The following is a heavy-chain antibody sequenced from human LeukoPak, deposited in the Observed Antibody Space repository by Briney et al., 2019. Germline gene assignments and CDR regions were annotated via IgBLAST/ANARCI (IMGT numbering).Heavy chain of an antibody. Sequence: SEILSLTCTVSDGSISGGGYYWTWIRQHPGKGLEWIGYIYYSGNTYYNPSLKSRVTISVDTSKNQVSLKLSSVTAADTAVYYCARWQYWDTGGYFDYWGQGTLVTVSS. CDR2: IYYSGNT. CDR1: DGSISGGGYY. CDR3: ARWQYWDTGGYFDY. J-gene: IGHJ4*02. D-gene: IGHD2-8*02. V-gene: IGHV4-31*03.